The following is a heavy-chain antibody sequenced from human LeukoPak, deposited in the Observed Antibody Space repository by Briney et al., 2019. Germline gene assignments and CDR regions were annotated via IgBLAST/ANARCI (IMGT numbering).Heavy chain of an antibody. D-gene: IGHD3-10*02. CDR3: AELGITMIGGV. CDR2: IYHSGST. V-gene: IGHV4-4*02. CDR1: GGSISSSNW. J-gene: IGHJ6*04. Sequence: SETLSLTCAVSGGSISSSNWWSWIRQPPGKGLEWIGEIYHSGSTNYNPSLKSRVTISVDKSKTQFSLKLSSVTAADTAVYYCAELGITMIGGVWGKGTTVTISS.